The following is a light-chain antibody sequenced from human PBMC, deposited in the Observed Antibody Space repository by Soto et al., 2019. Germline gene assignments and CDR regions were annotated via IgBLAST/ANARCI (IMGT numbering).Light chain of an antibody. Sequence: QSALTQPASLSGSPGQSITISCTGTSSDIGAYDYVSWFQQHPGKAPKLMISEVNNRPSGVSNRFSGSKSGNTAYLTISGLQVEDEADYHCCSFAGGTTFWLFGGGTKLTVL. CDR3: CSFAGGTTFWL. CDR2: EVN. J-gene: IGLJ3*02. CDR1: SSDIGAYDY. V-gene: IGLV2-14*01.